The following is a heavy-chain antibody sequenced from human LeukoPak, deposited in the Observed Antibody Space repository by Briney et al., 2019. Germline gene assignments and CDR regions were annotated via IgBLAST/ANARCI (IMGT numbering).Heavy chain of an antibody. Sequence: SETLSLTCTVSGGSISSYYWSWIRQPPGKGLEWIGYIYYSGSTNYNPSLKSRVTISVDTSKNQFSLKLSSVAAADTAVYYCARGGGYCSGGSCHIDYWGQGTLVTVSS. D-gene: IGHD2-15*01. J-gene: IGHJ4*02. CDR1: GGSISSYY. V-gene: IGHV4-59*01. CDR2: IYYSGST. CDR3: ARGGGYCSGGSCHIDY.